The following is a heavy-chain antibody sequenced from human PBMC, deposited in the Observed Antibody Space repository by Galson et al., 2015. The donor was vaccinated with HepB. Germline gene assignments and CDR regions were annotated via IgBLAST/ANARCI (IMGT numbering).Heavy chain of an antibody. J-gene: IGHJ4*02. CDR2: MSGTGST. V-gene: IGHV4-4*09. CDR1: GVYLSSSF. CDR3: ARGGLLGAIDY. D-gene: IGHD3-16*01. Sequence: ETLSLTCTVTGVYLSSSFWDWVRQSPGKGLEWIGDMSGTGSTRYNPSLKSRVTMSRDTSKNQFSLNLSSVSTADTGVYYCARGGLLGAIDYWGQGAPVTVSS.